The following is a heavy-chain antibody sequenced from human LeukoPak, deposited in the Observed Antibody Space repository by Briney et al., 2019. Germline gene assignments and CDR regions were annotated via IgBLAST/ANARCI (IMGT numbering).Heavy chain of an antibody. CDR3: AKDKWLRGYYYYYMDV. CDR2: ITWNGDST. J-gene: IGHJ6*03. Sequence: GGSLRLSCAAAGFTFDDYNMHWVRQVPGKGLEWVSLITWNGDSTYYADSVEGRFTISRGNSKNALYLQMNSLRTEDTALYYCAKDKWLRGYYYYYMDVWGKGTTVTVSS. D-gene: IGHD5-12*01. V-gene: IGHV3-43*01. CDR1: GFTFDDYN.